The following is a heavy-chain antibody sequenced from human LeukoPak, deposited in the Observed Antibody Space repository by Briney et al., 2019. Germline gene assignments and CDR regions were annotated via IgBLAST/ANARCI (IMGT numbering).Heavy chain of an antibody. CDR3: AKSATTIAVAGRGVNWFDP. D-gene: IGHD6-19*01. CDR2: ISGSGGNT. J-gene: IGHJ5*02. CDR1: GFTFSSYA. Sequence: PGGSLRLSCAASGFTFSSYAMTWVRQAPGKGLEWVSAISGSGGNTYYADSVKGRFTISRDNSKNTLYLQMNSLRAEDTAVYSCAKSATTIAVAGRGVNWFDPWGLGTLVTVSS. V-gene: IGHV3-23*01.